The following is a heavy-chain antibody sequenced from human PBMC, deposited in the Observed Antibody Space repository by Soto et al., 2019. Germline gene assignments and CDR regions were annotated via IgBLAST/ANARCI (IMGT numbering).Heavy chain of an antibody. V-gene: IGHV3-74*01. CDR1: ESTFNTYW. CDR3: ARGLHPWGMAI. J-gene: IGHJ6*02. Sequence: GGSLRLSCAASESTFNTYWMHWVRQGAGKGLVWVSRINSDGSSTNYADSVKGRFTISRDNAKTTLYLHMNSLRAEDTAIYYCARGLHPWGMAIWGQGTTVAV. CDR2: INSDGSST. D-gene: IGHD4-4*01.